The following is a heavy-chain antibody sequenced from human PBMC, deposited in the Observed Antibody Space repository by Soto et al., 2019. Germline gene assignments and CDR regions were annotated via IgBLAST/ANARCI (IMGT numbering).Heavy chain of an antibody. CDR1: GFTFSTYS. D-gene: IGHD2-2*01. CDR3: ARGYQLLDD. CDR2: ISSISTTI. Sequence: GGSLRLSCAASGFTFSTYSMNWVRQAPGKGLEWISYISSISTTIYYADSVKGRFTISRDNAKNSLYLQMNSLRAEDTAVYYCARGYQLLDDWGQGTLVTVSS. V-gene: IGHV3-48*01. J-gene: IGHJ4*02.